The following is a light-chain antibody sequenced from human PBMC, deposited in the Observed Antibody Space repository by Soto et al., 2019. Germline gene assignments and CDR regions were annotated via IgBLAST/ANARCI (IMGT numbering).Light chain of an antibody. J-gene: IGKJ2*01. CDR3: QQYGSSPYT. CDR1: QSVSSSY. Sequence: EIVLTQSPGTLSLSPGERATLSCRASQSVSSSYLAWYQQKPGQAPRLLIYGASSRATGIPDRFSGSGSGTAFTLTISRLEPEDFAVYYCQQYGSSPYTFVQGTKLEIK. CDR2: GAS. V-gene: IGKV3-20*01.